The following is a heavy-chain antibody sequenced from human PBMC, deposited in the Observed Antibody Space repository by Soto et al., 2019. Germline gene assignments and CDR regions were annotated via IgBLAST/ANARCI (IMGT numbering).Heavy chain of an antibody. CDR1: GGSISSYY. V-gene: IGHV4-59*08. Sequence: SETLSLTCTVSGGSISSYYWSWIRQPPGKGLEWIGYIYYSGSTNYNPSLKSRVTISVDTSKNQFSLKLSSVTAADTAVYYCARLRSGYYSPRENDYWGQGTLVTVSS. CDR2: IYYSGST. CDR3: ARLRSGYYSPRENDY. D-gene: IGHD3-3*01. J-gene: IGHJ4*02.